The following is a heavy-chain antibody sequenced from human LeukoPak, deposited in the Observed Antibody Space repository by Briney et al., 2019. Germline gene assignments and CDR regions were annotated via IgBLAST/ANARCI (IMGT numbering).Heavy chain of an antibody. CDR1: GFTFSIYG. V-gene: IGHV3-23*03. Sequence: GGSLRLSCAASGFTFSIYGMSWVRQAPGKGLEWVSDIFSGGMTFYAASAKGRFTISTEDSKNTLYLLMNSLRAEDTAVYYCARIKREDGDVGNWGQGTLVTVSS. CDR2: IFSGGMT. CDR3: ARIKREDGDVGN. J-gene: IGHJ4*02. D-gene: IGHD3-10*01.